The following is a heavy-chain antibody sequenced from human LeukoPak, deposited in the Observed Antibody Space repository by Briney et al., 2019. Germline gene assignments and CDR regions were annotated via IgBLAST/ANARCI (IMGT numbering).Heavy chain of an antibody. Sequence: PGGSLRLSCAASGFTFSSYAMGWVRQAPGKGREGASAISGSGGSTYYADPVKGRFTISRDNSKNTLYLQMNSLRAEDTAVYYCATLDGSGLTYDAFDIWGQGTMVTVSS. CDR1: GFTFSSYA. J-gene: IGHJ3*02. V-gene: IGHV3-23*01. CDR3: ATLDGSGLTYDAFDI. D-gene: IGHD3-10*01. CDR2: ISGSGGST.